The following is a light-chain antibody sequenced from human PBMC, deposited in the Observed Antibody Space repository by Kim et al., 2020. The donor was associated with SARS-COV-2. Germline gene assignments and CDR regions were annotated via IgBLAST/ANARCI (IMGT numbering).Light chain of an antibody. CDR2: DVN. CDR1: SSDVGTYNY. CDR3: SSYATSRSYV. J-gene: IGLJ1*01. Sequence: GQSITISCTGTSSDVGTYNYVSWYQQYPGRAPKLMIYDVNKWPSGISNRFSGSKSGNTASLTISGLQAEDEADYYCSSYATSRSYVFGTGTKVTVL. V-gene: IGLV2-14*03.